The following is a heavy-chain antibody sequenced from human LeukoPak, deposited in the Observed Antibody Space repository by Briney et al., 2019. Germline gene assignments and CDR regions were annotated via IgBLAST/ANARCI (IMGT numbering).Heavy chain of an antibody. CDR2: IYYSGST. CDR1: GGSISSSSYY. Sequence: SETLSLTCTVSGGSISSSSYYWGWIRQPRGKGLEWIGSIYYSGSTYYNPSLKSRVTISVDTSKNQFSLKLSSVTAADTAVYYCARGPPPDFDYWGRGTLVTVSS. J-gene: IGHJ4*02. CDR3: ARGPPPDFDY. V-gene: IGHV4-39*01.